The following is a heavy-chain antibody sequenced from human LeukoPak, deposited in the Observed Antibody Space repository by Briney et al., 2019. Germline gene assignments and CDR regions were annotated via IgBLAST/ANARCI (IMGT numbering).Heavy chain of an antibody. CDR2: IYYSGST. CDR3: ARARGDYVTGPYYYGMDV. Sequence: SETLSLTCTVSGGSISSGDYYWSWIRQPPGKGLEWIGYIYYSGSTYYSPSLKSRVTISVDTSKNQFSLKLNSVTAADTAVYYCARARGDYVTGPYYYGMDVWGQGTTVTVSS. CDR1: GGSISSGDYY. D-gene: IGHD4-17*01. V-gene: IGHV4-30-4*01. J-gene: IGHJ6*02.